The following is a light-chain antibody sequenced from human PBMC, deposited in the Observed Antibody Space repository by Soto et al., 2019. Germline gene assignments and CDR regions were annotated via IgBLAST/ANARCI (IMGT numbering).Light chain of an antibody. V-gene: IGKV2-24*01. CDR1: QSLVHGDGNTY. CDR2: KIS. CDR3: MQATQFPWT. Sequence: DLVMTQAPLSSPVSLGQPASISCRSSQSLVHGDGNTYLSWLQQRPGQPPRLLIYKISNRVSGVPDRFSGSGAGTDFTLKISRVEAEDVGLYYCMQATQFPWTFGQGTKVEIK. J-gene: IGKJ1*01.